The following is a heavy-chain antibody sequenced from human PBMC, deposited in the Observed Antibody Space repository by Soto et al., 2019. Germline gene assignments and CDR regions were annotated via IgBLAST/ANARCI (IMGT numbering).Heavy chain of an antibody. CDR2: IYPGDSDT. V-gene: IGHV5-51*01. Sequence: GESLKISCKGSGNTFTDYWIAWVRQMPGKGLEWMGIIYPGDSDTRYSPSFQGQVTISADKSISTAYLQWSSLKASDTAMYYCARLVTTGNYYYGMDVWGQGTTVTVSS. CDR3: ARLVTTGNYYYGMDV. CDR1: GNTFTDYW. D-gene: IGHD4-4*01. J-gene: IGHJ6*02.